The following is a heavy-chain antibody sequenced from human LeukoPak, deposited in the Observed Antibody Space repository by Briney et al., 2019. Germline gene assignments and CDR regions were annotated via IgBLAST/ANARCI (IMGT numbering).Heavy chain of an antibody. CDR3: ARTTMVRGVNWFDP. J-gene: IGHJ5*02. D-gene: IGHD3-10*01. CDR1: GGSISSYY. CDR2: IYTSGST. V-gene: IGHV4-4*07. Sequence: SETLSLTCTVSGGSISSYYWSWIRQPAGKGLEWIGRIYTSGSTNYNPSLKSRVTMSVDTSKNQCSLKLSSVTAADTAVYYCARTTMVRGVNWFDPWGQGTLVTVSS.